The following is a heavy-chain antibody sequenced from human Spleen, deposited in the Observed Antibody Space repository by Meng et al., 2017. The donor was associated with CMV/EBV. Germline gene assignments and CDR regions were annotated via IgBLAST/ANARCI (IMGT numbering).Heavy chain of an antibody. CDR3: ARDGSILWFGEFH. CDR1: GYTFTSYA. J-gene: IGHJ4*02. D-gene: IGHD3-10*01. CDR2: INPNSGGT. Sequence: CKASGYTFTSYAMHWVRQAPGQRLEWMGRINPNSGGTNYAQKFQGRVTMTRDTSISTAYMELSRLRSDDTAVYYCARDGSILWFGEFHWGQGTLVTVSS. V-gene: IGHV1-2*06.